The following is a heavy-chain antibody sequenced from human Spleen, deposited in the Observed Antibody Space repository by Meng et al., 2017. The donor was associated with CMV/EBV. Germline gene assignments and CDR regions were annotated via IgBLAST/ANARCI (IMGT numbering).Heavy chain of an antibody. V-gene: IGHV1-2*02. CDR1: GYTFTGYY. D-gene: IGHD1-26*01. J-gene: IGHJ6*02. CDR2: INPNSGGT. CDR3: ARVGWGLLGYYYYGMDV. Sequence: ASVKVSCKASGYTFTGYYMHWVRQAPGQGLEWMGWINPNSGGTNYAQKFQGRVTMTRDTSISTAYMELSRRRSDDTAVYYCARVGWGLLGYYYYGMDVWGQGTTVTVSS.